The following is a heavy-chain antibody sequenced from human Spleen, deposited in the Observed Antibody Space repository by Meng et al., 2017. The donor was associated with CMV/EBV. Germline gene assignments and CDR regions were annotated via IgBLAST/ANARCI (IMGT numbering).Heavy chain of an antibody. Sequence: SETLSLTCTVSGYSISSGYYWGWIRQPPGTGLEWIGSIYHSGSTYYNPSLKSRVTISVDTSKKQFSLKLSSVTAADTAVYYCARDFGGYCSSTSCYFSYYYYYGMDVWGQGTTVTVSS. CDR3: ARDFGGYCSSTSCYFSYYYYYGMDV. J-gene: IGHJ6*02. V-gene: IGHV4-38-2*02. D-gene: IGHD2-2*01. CDR2: IYHSGST. CDR1: GYSISSGYY.